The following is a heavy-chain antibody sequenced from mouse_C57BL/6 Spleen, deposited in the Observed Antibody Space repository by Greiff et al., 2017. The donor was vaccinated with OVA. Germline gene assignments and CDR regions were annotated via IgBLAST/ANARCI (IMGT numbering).Heavy chain of an antibody. V-gene: IGHV2-2*01. CDR1: GFSLTSYG. Sequence: QVHVKQSGPGLVQPSQSLSITCTVSGFSLTSYGVHWVRQSPGKGLEWLGVIWSGGSTDYNAAFISRLSISKDNSKSQVFFKMNGLEADDTAVNYCARSNWEGWYYFDYWGQGTTLTVSS. J-gene: IGHJ2*01. CDR2: IWSGGST. D-gene: IGHD4-1*02. CDR3: ARSNWEGWYYFDY.